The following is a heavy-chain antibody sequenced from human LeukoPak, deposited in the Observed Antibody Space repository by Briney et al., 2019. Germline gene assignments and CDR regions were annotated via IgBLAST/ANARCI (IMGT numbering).Heavy chain of an antibody. D-gene: IGHD3-3*01. V-gene: IGHV3-74*01. CDR2: INGDGSST. J-gene: IGHJ4*02. CDR3: AKPPPSITIFGVVIPYFDY. CDR1: GFTFSSYW. Sequence: GGSLRLSCAASGFTFSSYWMHWVRQAPGKGLVWVSRINGDGSSTSYADSVKGRFTISRDNSKNTLYLQMNSLRAEDTAIYYCAKPPPSITIFGVVIPYFDYWGQGTLVTVSS.